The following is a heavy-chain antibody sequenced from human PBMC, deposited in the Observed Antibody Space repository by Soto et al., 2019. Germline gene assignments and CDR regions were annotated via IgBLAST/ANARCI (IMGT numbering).Heavy chain of an antibody. J-gene: IGHJ6*02. CDR2: IYYSGST. D-gene: IGHD3-3*01. CDR3: ARHNSGGFWSGYSYYYGVDV. CDR1: GGSISSSSYY. V-gene: IGHV4-39*01. Sequence: SETLSLTCTVSGGSISSSSYYWGWIRQPPGKGLEWIGSIYYSGSTYYNPSLKSRVTISVDTSKNQFSLKLSSVTAADTAVYYCARHNSGGFWSGYSYYYGVDVWGQGTTVTVSS.